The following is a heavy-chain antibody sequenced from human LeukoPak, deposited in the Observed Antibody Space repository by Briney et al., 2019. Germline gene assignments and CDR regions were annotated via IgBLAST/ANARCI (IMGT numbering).Heavy chain of an antibody. CDR1: GFTFSTYS. Sequence: GGSLRLSCAASGFTFSTYSMNWVRQAPGKGLEWVSYISSGSNTIDYADSVKGRFTISRDNAKNSLYLQMNSLRAEDTAVYYCARETYYANDIWGQGTMVTVSS. CDR2: ISSGSNTI. D-gene: IGHD3-10*01. V-gene: IGHV3-48*01. J-gene: IGHJ3*02. CDR3: ARETYYANDI.